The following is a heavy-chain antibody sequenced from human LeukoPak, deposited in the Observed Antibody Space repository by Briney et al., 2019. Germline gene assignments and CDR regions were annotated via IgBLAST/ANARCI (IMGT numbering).Heavy chain of an antibody. Sequence: SETLSLTCAVYGGSFSGYYWSWIRQPPGKGLEWIGEINHSGSTNYNPSLKSRVTISVDTSKNQFSLKLSSVTAADTAVYYCARAVVVRGVIITRHNWFDPWGQGTLVTVSS. D-gene: IGHD3-10*01. CDR1: GGSFSGYY. J-gene: IGHJ5*02. CDR3: ARAVVVRGVIITRHNWFDP. V-gene: IGHV4-34*01. CDR2: INHSGST.